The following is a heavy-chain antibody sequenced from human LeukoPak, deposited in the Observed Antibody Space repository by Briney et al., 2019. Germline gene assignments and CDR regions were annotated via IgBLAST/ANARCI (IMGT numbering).Heavy chain of an antibody. V-gene: IGHV4-34*01. D-gene: IGHD6-6*01. CDR1: GSSFSGYY. J-gene: IGHJ4*02. CDR3: AREPGWTIAARPFDY. Sequence: PSETLSLTCGVYGSSFSGYYWSWIRQPPGKGLEWIGEINHSGSTNYNASLKSRVTISVDTSRKQFSLKLSSVTAEDSAMYYCAREPGWTIAARPFDYCGQGTLVTVSS. CDR2: INHSGST.